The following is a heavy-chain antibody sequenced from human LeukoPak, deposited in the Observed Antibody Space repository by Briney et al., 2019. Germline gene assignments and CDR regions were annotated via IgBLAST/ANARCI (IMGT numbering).Heavy chain of an antibody. Sequence: ASVKVSCKASGYTFTSYAMHWVRQAPGQRLEWMGWINAGNGNTKYSQKFQGRVTITRDTSASTAYMELSSLRSEDTAVYYCARDPGDFWSGYYISAPDYWGQGTLATVSS. D-gene: IGHD3-3*01. CDR1: GYTFTSYA. J-gene: IGHJ4*02. CDR3: ARDPGDFWSGYYISAPDY. CDR2: INAGNGNT. V-gene: IGHV1-3*01.